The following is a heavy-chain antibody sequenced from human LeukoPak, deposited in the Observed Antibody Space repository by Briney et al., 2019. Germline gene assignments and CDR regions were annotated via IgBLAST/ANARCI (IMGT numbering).Heavy chain of an antibody. CDR3: AREVTPYYDSSGYHFDY. V-gene: IGHV4-31*01. J-gene: IGHJ4*02. Sequence: SETLSLTCTVSGGSISSGGYYWSWLRQHPGKGLEWIGYIYYSGSTYYNPSLKSQVTISIDTSKNQFSLKLSSVTAADTAVYYCAREVTPYYDSSGYHFDYWGQGTLVTVSS. CDR1: GGSISSGGYY. CDR2: IYYSGST. D-gene: IGHD3-22*01.